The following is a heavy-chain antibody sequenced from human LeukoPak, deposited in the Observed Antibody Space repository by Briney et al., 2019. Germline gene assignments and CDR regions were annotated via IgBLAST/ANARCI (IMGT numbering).Heavy chain of an antibody. Sequence: SETLSLTCAVYGGSFSGYYWGWIRQPPGKGLEWIGEINHSGSTNYNPSLKSRVTISVDTSKNQFSLKLSSVTAADTAVYYCARRIEYYDFWSGSRTNWFDPWGQGTLVTVSS. D-gene: IGHD3-3*01. CDR1: GGSFSGYY. CDR3: ARRIEYYDFWSGSRTNWFDP. J-gene: IGHJ5*02. V-gene: IGHV4-34*01. CDR2: INHSGST.